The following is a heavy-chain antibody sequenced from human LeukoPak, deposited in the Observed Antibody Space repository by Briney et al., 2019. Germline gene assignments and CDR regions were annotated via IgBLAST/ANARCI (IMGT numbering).Heavy chain of an antibody. J-gene: IGHJ3*02. CDR3: ARAVYGFDALDI. D-gene: IGHD4-17*01. CDR2: ISSSSSYI. V-gene: IGHV3-21*01. Sequence: GGSLRLSCAASGFTFSSYSMNWVRQAPGKGLEWVSSISSSSSYIYYADSVKGRFTISRDNAKNSLYLQMNSLRAEDTAVYYCARAVYGFDALDIWGQGTMVTVSS. CDR1: GFTFSSYS.